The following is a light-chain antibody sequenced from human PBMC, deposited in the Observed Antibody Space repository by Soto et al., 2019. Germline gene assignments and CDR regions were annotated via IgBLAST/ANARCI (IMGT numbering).Light chain of an antibody. CDR3: GSYTSGTTLHNWV. J-gene: IGLJ3*02. V-gene: IGLV2-14*01. CDR1: SSDVGGYNS. CDR2: EVN. Sequence: QSALTQPASVSGSPGQSISISCTGTSSDVGGYNSVSWYQRHPGKAPKLIISEVNNRPSGVSNRFSGSKSGNTASLTISGLQAEDEAEYYCGSYTSGTTLHNWVFGGGTKLTVL.